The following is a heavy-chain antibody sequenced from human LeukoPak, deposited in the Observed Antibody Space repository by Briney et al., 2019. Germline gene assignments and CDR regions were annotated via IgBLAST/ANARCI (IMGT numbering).Heavy chain of an antibody. CDR1: GYTFTSYY. J-gene: IGHJ4*02. V-gene: IGHV1-46*01. CDR2: INPRGGST. CDR3: ARDTSGGPYFDY. D-gene: IGHD4-23*01. Sequence: ASVKVSCKASGYTFTSYYMHWVRQAPGQGLEWMGIINPRGGSTSYAQKFQGRVTMTRDTSTSTVYMELSSLRSDDTAVYYCARDTSGGPYFDYWGQGTLVTVAS.